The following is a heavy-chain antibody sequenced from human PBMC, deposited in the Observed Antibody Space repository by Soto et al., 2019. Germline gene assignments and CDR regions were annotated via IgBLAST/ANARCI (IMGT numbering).Heavy chain of an antibody. V-gene: IGHV3-7*03. CDR1: GFTFSMYS. D-gene: IGHD2-21*02. CDR2: IPQDGVDG. Sequence: DVKLVESGGGLVQPGDSLRLSCEVSGFTFSMYSMSWVRQSPGKGLEWVAKIPQDGVDGHYADSVKGRFIISRDNDKNSLHLQLNNPRAEDTAVYYCARDHLILPAHDFFYGSDVWGRGATVTVSS. J-gene: IGHJ6*02. CDR3: ARDHLILPAHDFFYGSDV.